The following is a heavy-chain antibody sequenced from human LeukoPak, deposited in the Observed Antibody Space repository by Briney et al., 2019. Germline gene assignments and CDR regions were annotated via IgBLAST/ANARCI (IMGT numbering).Heavy chain of an antibody. CDR1: GGSITNTNY. V-gene: IGHV4-4*02. J-gene: IGHJ4*02. CDR3: AREGGPYRPLDY. Sequence: SGTLSLTCGVSGGSITNTNYWTWVRQPPGKGLEWIGEVNLQGSTNYNPSLMGRVAISVDKSENHISLQLSSVTAADTAVYYCAREGGPYRPLDYSGQGTLVTVSS. CDR2: VNLQGST.